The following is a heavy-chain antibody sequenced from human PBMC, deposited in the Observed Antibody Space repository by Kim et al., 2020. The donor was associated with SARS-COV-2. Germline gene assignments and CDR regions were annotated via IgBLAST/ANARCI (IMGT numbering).Heavy chain of an antibody. CDR3: ARTIAGRPGAFGM. D-gene: IGHD6-6*01. CDR1: GGSISSSNYY. CDR2: IYYSGNT. V-gene: IGHV4-39*01. Sequence: SETLSLTCTVSGGSISSSNYYWGWIRQPPGKGLEWIGYIYYSGNTYYNPSLKSRVTVSVDTSKNQFSLKLSSVTAADTAVYYCARTIAGRPGAFGMWG. J-gene: IGHJ3*02.